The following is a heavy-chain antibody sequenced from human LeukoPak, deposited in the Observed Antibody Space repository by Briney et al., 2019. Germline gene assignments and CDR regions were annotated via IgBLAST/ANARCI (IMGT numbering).Heavy chain of an antibody. V-gene: IGHV3-49*05. CDR1: GFSFRDYA. CDR3: TRVYPTVTTVGDS. Sequence: NPEGSLRLSCTASGFSFRDYAMSWFRQAPGKGLEWVGFIRNKVYGGTTEYAASVKGRFTISRDDSKSIAYLQMNSLRTEDTALYYCTRVYPTVTTVGDSWGQGTLVTVSS. J-gene: IGHJ4*02. D-gene: IGHD4-17*01. CDR2: IRNKVYGGTT.